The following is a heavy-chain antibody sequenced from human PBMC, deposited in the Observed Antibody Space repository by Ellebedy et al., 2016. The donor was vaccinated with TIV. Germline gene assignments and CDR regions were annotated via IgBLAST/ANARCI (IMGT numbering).Heavy chain of an antibody. D-gene: IGHD3-10*01. Sequence: GESLKISXAASGFTFSSYWMSWVRQAPGKGLEWVANIKQDGSEKYYVDSVKGRFTISRDNAKNSLYLQMNSLRAEDTALYYCAKGPRGSGSYYTDFDYWGQGTLVTVSS. CDR3: AKGPRGSGSYYTDFDY. CDR1: GFTFSSYW. V-gene: IGHV3-7*03. CDR2: IKQDGSEK. J-gene: IGHJ4*02.